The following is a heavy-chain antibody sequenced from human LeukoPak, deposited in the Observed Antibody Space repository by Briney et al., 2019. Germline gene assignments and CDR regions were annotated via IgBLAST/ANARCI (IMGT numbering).Heavy chain of an antibody. CDR1: GTSISPFY. Sequence: PSETLSLTCVVSGTSISPFYWSWIRQPPGKGLEWIRYIFHNGSTNYNPSLKSRVTISVDTSKNQLSLKVRSVTAADTAVYYCARHLTSHDPWGQGVLVTVSS. J-gene: IGHJ5*02. CDR2: IFHNGST. CDR3: ARHLTSHDP. D-gene: IGHD2-21*02. V-gene: IGHV4-59*08.